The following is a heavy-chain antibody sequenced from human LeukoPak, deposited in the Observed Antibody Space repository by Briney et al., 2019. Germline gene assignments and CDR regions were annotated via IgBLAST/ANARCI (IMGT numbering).Heavy chain of an antibody. CDR2: INHSGST. CDR1: GGSFSGYY. Sequence: SETLSLTCTVYGGSFSGYYWSWIRQPPGKGLEWIGEINHSGSTNYNPSLKSRVTISVDTSKNQFSLKLSSVTAADTAVYYCASINSGSYPFDYWGQGTLVTVSS. D-gene: IGHD1-26*01. CDR3: ASINSGSYPFDY. V-gene: IGHV4-34*01. J-gene: IGHJ4*02.